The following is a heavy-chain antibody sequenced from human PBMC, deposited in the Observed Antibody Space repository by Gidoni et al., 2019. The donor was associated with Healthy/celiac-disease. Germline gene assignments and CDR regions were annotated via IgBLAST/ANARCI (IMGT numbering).Heavy chain of an antibody. Sequence: LTCTVSGGSISSGGYYWSWIRQHQGKGLEWIGYIYYSGSTYYNPSLKSRVTISVDPSKNQFSLKLSSVPAADTAVYYCSRDKGLELRGRAFDIWGQGTMVTVSS. V-gene: IGHV4-31*03. CDR3: SRDKGLELRGRAFDI. D-gene: IGHD1-7*01. J-gene: IGHJ3*02. CDR1: GGSISSGGYY. CDR2: IYYSGST.